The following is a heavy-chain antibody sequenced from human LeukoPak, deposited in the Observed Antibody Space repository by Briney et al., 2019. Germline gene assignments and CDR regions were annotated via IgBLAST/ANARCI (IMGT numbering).Heavy chain of an antibody. Sequence: ASVTVSCTASGYTFTSYDINWVRQAPGQGLEWMGWMNPNSGNTGYAQKFQGRVTMTRNTSISTAYMELSSLRSEDTAVYYCARMPYYYDRSNYYREYKWFDPWGQGTLVTVSS. D-gene: IGHD3-22*01. CDR1: GYTFTSYD. V-gene: IGHV1-8*01. CDR3: ARMPYYYDRSNYYREYKWFDP. J-gene: IGHJ5*02. CDR2: MNPNSGNT.